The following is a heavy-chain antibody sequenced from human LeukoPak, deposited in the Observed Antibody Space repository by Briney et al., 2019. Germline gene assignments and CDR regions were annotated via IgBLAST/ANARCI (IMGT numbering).Heavy chain of an antibody. V-gene: IGHV3-74*01. CDR2: INNDGSST. CDR3: ARWGVWGSYRPIDY. CDR1: GFTFSSYW. D-gene: IGHD3-16*02. J-gene: IGHJ4*02. Sequence: GGSLRLSCAASGFTFSSYWMHWVRQAPGKGLVWVSRINNDGSSTSYADSVKGRFTISRDNAKNTRYLQMNSLRAEDTAVYYCARWGVWGSYRPIDYWGQGSLVTVSS.